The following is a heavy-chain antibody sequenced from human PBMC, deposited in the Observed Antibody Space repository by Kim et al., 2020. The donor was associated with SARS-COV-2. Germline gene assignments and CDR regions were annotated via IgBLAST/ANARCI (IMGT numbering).Heavy chain of an antibody. Sequence: YADSVKGRFTISRHNSKNTLYLQMNSLRAEDTAVYYCASDFSSLNAFVFWGQGTMVTVSS. V-gene: IGHV3-53*04. J-gene: IGHJ3*01. CDR3: ASDFSSLNAFVF. D-gene: IGHD2-2*01.